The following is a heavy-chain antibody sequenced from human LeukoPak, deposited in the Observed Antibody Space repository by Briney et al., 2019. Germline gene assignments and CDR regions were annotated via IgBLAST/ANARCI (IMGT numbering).Heavy chain of an antibody. V-gene: IGHV4-59*08. J-gene: IGHJ4*02. D-gene: IGHD6-13*01. CDR3: ARHLAAAGFDY. Sequence: SETLSLTCTVSVGSISSYYWNWIRQPPGKGLEWIGYIYYSGSTNYNPSLKSRVTISVDTSKNQFSLKLSSVTAADTAVYYCARHLAAAGFDYWGQGTLVTVSS. CDR1: VGSISSYY. CDR2: IYYSGST.